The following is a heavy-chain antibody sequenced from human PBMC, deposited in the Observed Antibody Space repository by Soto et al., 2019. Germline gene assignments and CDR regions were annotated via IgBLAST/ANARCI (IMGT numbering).Heavy chain of an antibody. CDR1: GGSFSGYY. Sequence: PSETLSLTCAVYGGSFSGYYWSCIRQPPWKGLEWIGEINHSGSTNYNPSLKSRVTISVDTSKNQFSLKLSSVTAADTAVYYCARGSSGYGMDVWGQATTVTVSS. CDR3: ARGSSGYGMDV. V-gene: IGHV4-34*01. J-gene: IGHJ6*02. CDR2: INHSGST. D-gene: IGHD3-22*01.